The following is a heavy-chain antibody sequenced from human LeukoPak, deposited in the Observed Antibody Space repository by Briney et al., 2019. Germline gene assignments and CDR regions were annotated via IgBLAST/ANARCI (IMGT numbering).Heavy chain of an antibody. CDR3: ARVGYDSSGYYPYFDY. CDR2: IYTSGST. CDR1: GGSISNYC. Sequence: SETLSLTCTVSGGSISNYCWSWIRQPAGKGLEWIGRIYTSGSTNYNPSLKSRVTMSVDTSKNQFSLKLSSVTAADTAVYYCARVGYDSSGYYPYFDYWGQGTLVTVSS. J-gene: IGHJ4*02. V-gene: IGHV4-4*07. D-gene: IGHD3-22*01.